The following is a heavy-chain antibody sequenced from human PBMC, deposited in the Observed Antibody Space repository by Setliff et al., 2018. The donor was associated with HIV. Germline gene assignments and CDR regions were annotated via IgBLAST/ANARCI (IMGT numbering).Heavy chain of an antibody. CDR1: GGIFSRFA. CDR3: ARESLAVGTRWFDP. Sequence: SVKVSCKASGGIFSRFAFSWVRQAPGQGLEWMGGIIPIFGTPNYAQKFQGRVTITTDESTNTVYMELYSLKLESMTAADTAIYYCARESLAVGTRWFDPWGQGTLVTVSS. V-gene: IGHV1-69*05. J-gene: IGHJ5*02. D-gene: IGHD6-13*01. CDR2: IIPIFGTP.